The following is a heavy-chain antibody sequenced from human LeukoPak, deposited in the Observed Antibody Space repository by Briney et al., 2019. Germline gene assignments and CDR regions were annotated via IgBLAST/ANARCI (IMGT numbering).Heavy chain of an antibody. D-gene: IGHD5-24*01. Sequence: SVKVSCKASGDTFSSYAISRVRQAPGQGLEWMGGIIPIFGTANYAQKFQGRVTITTDESASTAYMEVSSLRSEDTAVYYCASGSLGDGYGVGDYYQYMDVWGKGTTVTVSS. CDR2: IIPIFGTA. V-gene: IGHV1-69*05. J-gene: IGHJ6*03. CDR1: GDTFSSYA. CDR3: ASGSLGDGYGVGDYYQYMDV.